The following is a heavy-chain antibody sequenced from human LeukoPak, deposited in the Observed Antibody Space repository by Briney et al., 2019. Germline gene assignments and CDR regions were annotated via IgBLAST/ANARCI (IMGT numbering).Heavy chain of an antibody. Sequence: PAGGSLRFSCTTSGFAYDVLSMSWVRQPAGKGLEWVGFIRRRAYGGAAEYAASVKGRFIISRDDTKGIAYLQMNSLKTEDTAVYYCSRNGLVDFDYWAQGSRVIVSP. CDR3: SRNGLVDFDY. CDR2: IRRRAYGGAA. J-gene: IGHJ4*02. V-gene: IGHV3-49*04. CDR1: GFAYDVLS.